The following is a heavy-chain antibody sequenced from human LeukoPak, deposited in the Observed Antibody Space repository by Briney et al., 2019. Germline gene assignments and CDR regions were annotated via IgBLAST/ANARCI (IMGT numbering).Heavy chain of an antibody. CDR3: AKDPRAYGDSLGAFDY. D-gene: IGHD4-17*01. Sequence: TGGSLRLSCGASGFTLKNYWMSWVRQAPGKGLEWVANINQDGSEKYYVDSVKGRLTISRDNAKNSLYLQMNSLRAEDTAVYYCAKDPRAYGDSLGAFDYWGQGTLVTVSS. CDR2: INQDGSEK. V-gene: IGHV3-7*01. CDR1: GFTLKNYW. J-gene: IGHJ4*02.